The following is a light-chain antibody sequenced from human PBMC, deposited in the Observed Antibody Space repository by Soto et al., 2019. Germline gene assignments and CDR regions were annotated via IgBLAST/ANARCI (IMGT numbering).Light chain of an antibody. Sequence: QSVLTQPPSVSGAPGQRVTISCTGSSSNIGAGYDVHWYQHLPGTAPKLLIFGNTNRPSGVPDRFSGSKSGTSASLTITGLQAEDEADYYCQSYDSSLSGVLFGGGTKVTVL. CDR2: GNT. CDR3: QSYDSSLSGVL. V-gene: IGLV1-40*01. CDR1: SSNIGAGYD. J-gene: IGLJ2*01.